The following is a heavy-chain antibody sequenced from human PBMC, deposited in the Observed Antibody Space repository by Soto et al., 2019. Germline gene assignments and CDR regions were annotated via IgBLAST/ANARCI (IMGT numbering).Heavy chain of an antibody. CDR2: IYSSGST. D-gene: IGHD3-22*01. CDR1: GGSISGYY. J-gene: IGHJ5*02. CDR3: ARDYYDSSGYAKWFDP. V-gene: IGHV4-4*07. Sequence: PSETLSRTCTVSGGSISGYYWSWIRQPAGKGLEWIGRIYSSGSTNYNPSLKSRVTMSVDTAKNQFSLKLSSVTAADTAVYSCARDYYDSSGYAKWFDPWGQGTLVTVSS.